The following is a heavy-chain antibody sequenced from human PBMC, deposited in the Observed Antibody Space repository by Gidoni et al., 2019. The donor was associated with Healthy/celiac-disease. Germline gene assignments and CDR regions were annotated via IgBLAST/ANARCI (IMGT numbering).Heavy chain of an antibody. Sequence: EVQLVESGGGLVKPGGSLRLSCAASGFTFSNAWMSWVRQAPGKGLEWVGRIKSKTDGGTTDYAAPVKGRFTISRDDSKNTLYLQMNSLKTEDTAVYYCTTDYGDYKYSGSYSFDYWGQGTLVTVSS. CDR1: GFTFSNAW. CDR3: TTDYGDYKYSGSYSFDY. D-gene: IGHD1-26*01. V-gene: IGHV3-15*01. J-gene: IGHJ4*02. CDR2: IKSKTDGGTT.